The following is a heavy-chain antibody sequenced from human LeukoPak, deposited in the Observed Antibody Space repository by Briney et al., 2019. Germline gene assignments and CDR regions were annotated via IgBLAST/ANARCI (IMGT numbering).Heavy chain of an antibody. J-gene: IGHJ6*03. CDR2: ISSSSFKI. CDR3: VRDPSYGSSWYYYMDV. Sequence: PGGSLRLSCAASEFTFVRYAMNWVRQAPGKGLEWVSYISSSSFKIGYADSVKGRFTISRDNSKNSLYLQMDSLRVEYTAVYYCVRDPSYGSSWYYYMDVWGKGTTVTVSS. V-gene: IGHV3-48*04. CDR1: EFTFVRYA. D-gene: IGHD6-13*01.